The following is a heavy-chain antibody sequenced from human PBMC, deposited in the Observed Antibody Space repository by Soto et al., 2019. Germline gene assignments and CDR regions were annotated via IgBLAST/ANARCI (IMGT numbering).Heavy chain of an antibody. Sequence: TSETLSLTCTVSGGSISSYYWSWIRQPPGKGLEWIGYIYDSGSTNYNPSLKSRVTISVDTSKNQFSLRLTSVTAADTAVYYCARIYGSGWYRTNNWFDPWGQGTLVTVSS. CDR2: IYDSGST. V-gene: IGHV4-59*01. CDR1: GGSISSYY. J-gene: IGHJ5*02. D-gene: IGHD6-19*01. CDR3: ARIYGSGWYRTNNWFDP.